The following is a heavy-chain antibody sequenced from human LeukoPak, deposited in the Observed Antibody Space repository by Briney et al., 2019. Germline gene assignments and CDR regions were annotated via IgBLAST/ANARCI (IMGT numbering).Heavy chain of an antibody. CDR2: IIPIFGTA. CDR3: ARSVDTAVTDAFDI. J-gene: IGHJ3*02. D-gene: IGHD5-18*01. Sequence: ASGKVSCKASGGTFNSYAISRVRQGPGPGLEWMGGIIPIFGTANYAQKFQGRVTITADKSTSAAYMELSSLRSEDTAVYYCARSVDTAVTDAFDIWGQGTMVTVSS. V-gene: IGHV1-69*06. CDR1: GGTFNSYA.